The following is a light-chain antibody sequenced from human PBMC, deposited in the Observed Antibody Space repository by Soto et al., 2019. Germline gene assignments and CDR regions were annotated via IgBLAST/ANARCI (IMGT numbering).Light chain of an antibody. V-gene: IGKV1-5*03. J-gene: IGKJ1*01. CDR1: ESISIW. Sequence: DIQMTQSPSTLAASLGDTVTITCRASESISIWLARYQQKPGKAPNLLINKASSLQSEVPSRLSGSGSGTEFTLTITSLQPDDFGVYYCQQYKSSSTFGQGTKVDIK. CDR2: KAS. CDR3: QQYKSSST.